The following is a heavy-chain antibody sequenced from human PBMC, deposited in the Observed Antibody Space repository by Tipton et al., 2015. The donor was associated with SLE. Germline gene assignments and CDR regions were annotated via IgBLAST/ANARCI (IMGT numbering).Heavy chain of an antibody. CDR2: IHSSGST. Sequence: TLSLTCTVSGDSISTYYWSWVRQPPGKGLEWIGFIHSSGSTKYNPSLTSRLTISLDTSKSQFSLKLTSVTAADTAVYYCTRGGASSKWLDPWGQGVLVTVSS. V-gene: IGHV4-59*01. D-gene: IGHD6-6*01. J-gene: IGHJ5*02. CDR3: TRGGASSKWLDP. CDR1: GDSISTYY.